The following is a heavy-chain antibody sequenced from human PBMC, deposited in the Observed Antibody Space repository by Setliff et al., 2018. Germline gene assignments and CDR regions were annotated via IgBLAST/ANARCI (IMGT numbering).Heavy chain of an antibody. J-gene: IGHJ4*02. CDR2: IILIFGTP. Sequence: SVKVSCKASGGSLNGYSVSWVRQAPGQGLEFLGRIILIFGTPNYAQKFQDRVTIGADKSTSTAYMEMSSLNFEDTAVYYCARDGAYCSGGSCYSFDYWGPGTPVTVSS. CDR3: ARDGAYCSGGSCYSFDY. V-gene: IGHV1-69*06. D-gene: IGHD2-15*01. CDR1: GGSLNGYS.